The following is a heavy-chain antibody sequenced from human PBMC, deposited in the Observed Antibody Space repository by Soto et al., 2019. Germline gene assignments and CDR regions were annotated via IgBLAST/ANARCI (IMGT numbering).Heavy chain of an antibody. Sequence: GGSLRLSCSASGFTFSSYAMHWVRQAPGKGLEYVSAISSNGGSTYYADSVKGRFTISRDNSKNTLYLQMSSLRAEDTAVYYCVKDHGTAMIRGGLDSWGQGALVTVSS. CDR2: ISSNGGST. D-gene: IGHD3-10*01. V-gene: IGHV3-64D*06. J-gene: IGHJ4*02. CDR1: GFTFSSYA. CDR3: VKDHGTAMIRGGLDS.